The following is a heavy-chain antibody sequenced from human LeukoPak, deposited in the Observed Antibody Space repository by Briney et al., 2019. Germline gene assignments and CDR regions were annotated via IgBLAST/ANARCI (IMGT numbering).Heavy chain of an antibody. CDR2: ISSSGSAI. Sequence: GGSLRLSCAASGFTFSSYEMNWVGQAPGKGLEWVAYISSSGSAIYYADSVKGRVTISRDNAKNSLYLQMNSLRAEDTAVYYCARVHYGSADYWGQGTLVTVSS. CDR3: ARVHYGSADY. V-gene: IGHV3-48*03. J-gene: IGHJ4*02. CDR1: GFTFSSYE. D-gene: IGHD3-10*01.